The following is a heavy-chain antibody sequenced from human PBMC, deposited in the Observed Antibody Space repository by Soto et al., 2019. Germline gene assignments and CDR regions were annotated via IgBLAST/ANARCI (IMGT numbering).Heavy chain of an antibody. CDR3: ARVSATGWVVNGREYFDY. V-gene: IGHV3-11*01. J-gene: IGHJ4*02. CDR1: GFPFSNYY. D-gene: IGHD6-19*01. CDR2: ISSSFVSI. Sequence: SLRLSCAVSGFPFSNYYMSWIRQAPGKGLEWLSDISSSFVSIHYADSVKGRFSISRDNANNLLFLQMNSLRAEDTAVYYCARVSATGWVVNGREYFDYWGQGTLVTVSS.